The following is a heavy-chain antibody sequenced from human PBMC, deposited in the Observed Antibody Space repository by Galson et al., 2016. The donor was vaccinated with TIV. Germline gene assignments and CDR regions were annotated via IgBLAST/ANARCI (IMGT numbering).Heavy chain of an antibody. D-gene: IGHD3-9*01. Sequence: SLRLSCAASGLTFSSSAVHWVRQAPGKGLEWLAIISYDGSHKNYGDSVKGRFTVSRDNSENTVDLQMNNLRSEDTAVYYCARPASLGYFDWLPPDSWVQGTLVTVSS. J-gene: IGHJ4*02. CDR1: GLTFSSSA. CDR3: ARPASLGYFDWLPPDS. CDR2: ISYDGSHK. V-gene: IGHV3-30*04.